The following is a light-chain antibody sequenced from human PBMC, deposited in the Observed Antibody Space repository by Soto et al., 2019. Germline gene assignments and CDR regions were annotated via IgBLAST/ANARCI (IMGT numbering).Light chain of an antibody. CDR3: SSYAGSNNLV. CDR2: EVS. CDR1: SSDVGGYNY. Sequence: QSVLTQPPSASGSPRQSVTISCTGTSSDVGGYNYVSWYQQHPGKAPKLMIYEVSKRPSGVPDRFSGSKSGNTASLTVSGLQAEDEADYYCSSYAGSNNLVFGTGTKLTVL. V-gene: IGLV2-8*01. J-gene: IGLJ1*01.